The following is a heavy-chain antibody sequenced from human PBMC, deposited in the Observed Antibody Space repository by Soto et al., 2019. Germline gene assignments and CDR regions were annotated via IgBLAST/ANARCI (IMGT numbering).Heavy chain of an antibody. CDR2: IYSGGST. Sequence: GGSLRLYCAASGFTVSSNYMSWVRQAPGKGLEWVSVIYSGGSTYYADSVKGRFTISRDNSKNTLYLQMNSLRAEDTAVYYCATSTSPSYGMDVWGQGTTVTVSS. J-gene: IGHJ6*02. V-gene: IGHV3-53*01. CDR1: GFTVSSNY. CDR3: ATSTSPSYGMDV. D-gene: IGHD2-2*01.